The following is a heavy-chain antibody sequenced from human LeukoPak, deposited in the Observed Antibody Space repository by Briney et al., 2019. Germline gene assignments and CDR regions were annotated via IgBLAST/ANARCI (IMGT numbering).Heavy chain of an antibody. D-gene: IGHD3-10*01. CDR2: ISGSGGST. J-gene: IGHJ4*02. CDR3: ARGRGYYYGSGSLLDY. Sequence: GGSLRLSCAASGFTFSSYAMSWVRQAPGKGLEWVSAISGSGGSTYYADSVKGRFTISRDNSKNTLYLQMNSLRAEDTAVYFCARGRGYYYGSGSLLDYWGQGTLVTVSS. CDR1: GFTFSSYA. V-gene: IGHV3-23*01.